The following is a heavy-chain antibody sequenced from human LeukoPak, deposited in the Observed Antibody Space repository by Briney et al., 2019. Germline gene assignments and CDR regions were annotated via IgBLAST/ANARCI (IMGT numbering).Heavy chain of an antibody. CDR1: GGTFSSYA. Sequence: SVKVSCKASGGTFSSYAISWVRQAPGQGLEWMGRIIPILGIANYAQKFQGRVTITADKSTSTAYMELSSLRSEDTAVCYCARVGIAARREGLYGMDVWGQGTTVTVSS. CDR2: IIPILGIA. D-gene: IGHD6-6*01. J-gene: IGHJ6*02. CDR3: ARVGIAARREGLYGMDV. V-gene: IGHV1-69*04.